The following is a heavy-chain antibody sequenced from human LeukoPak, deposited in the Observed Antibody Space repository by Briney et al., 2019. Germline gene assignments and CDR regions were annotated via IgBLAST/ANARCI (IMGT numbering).Heavy chain of an antibody. CDR3: ARGPPNWGYDY. Sequence: ASVKVSCKASGYTFTGYYIHWVRQAPGQGLEWMGRINCNGGGTSYAQKFQGRVTMTRDTSISTAYMELDRLTSDDTAVYYCARGPPNWGYDYWGPGTLVTVSS. CDR2: INCNGGGT. V-gene: IGHV1-2*06. D-gene: IGHD7-27*01. J-gene: IGHJ4*02. CDR1: GYTFTGYY.